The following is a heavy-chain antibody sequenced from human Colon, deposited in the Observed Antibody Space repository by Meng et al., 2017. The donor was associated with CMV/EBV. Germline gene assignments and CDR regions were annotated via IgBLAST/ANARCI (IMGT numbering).Heavy chain of an antibody. V-gene: IGHV3-11*05. Sequence: VQLVESGGDLGKPGGSLRLSCAASGLTFSDYSMSWISGAPGKGLEWVSYISSTSSYINYADSVKGRFTISRDNAKNSLYLQMNSLRAEDTAVYYCARVGGSGSYNFDYWGQGTLVTVSS. J-gene: IGHJ4*02. CDR1: GLTFSDYS. CDR3: ARVGGSGSYNFDY. D-gene: IGHD3-10*01. CDR2: ISSTSSYI.